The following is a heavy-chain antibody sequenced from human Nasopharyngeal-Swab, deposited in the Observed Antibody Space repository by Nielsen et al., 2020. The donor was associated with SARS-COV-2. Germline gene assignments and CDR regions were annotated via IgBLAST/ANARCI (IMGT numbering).Heavy chain of an antibody. Sequence: SETLSLTCSVYGGSFSDFYWSWIRQSPGKGLEWIGYIYNSGRTTDYNPSLKSRVTISLDTSKNQFSLKLSSVAAADTAVYYCARGGDGGLAHFDYWGQGNLVTVSS. J-gene: IGHJ4*02. D-gene: IGHD2-21*01. CDR1: GGSFSDFY. CDR3: ARGGDGGLAHFDY. V-gene: IGHV4-59*01. CDR2: IYNSGRT.